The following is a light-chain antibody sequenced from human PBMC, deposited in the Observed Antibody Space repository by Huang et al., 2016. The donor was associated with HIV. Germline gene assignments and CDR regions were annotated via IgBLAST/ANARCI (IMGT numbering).Light chain of an antibody. CDR1: QSVSNNY. J-gene: IGKJ2*01. Sequence: VLTQTPGTLSLSPGERATLACRASQSVSNNYLAWYQQQPGQAPRLLIYGASSRATAISDRFSGSGSGTNFTLTITRLAPEDFAVYYCQQYGSSPYTFGQGTQLEI. CDR3: QQYGSSPYT. V-gene: IGKV3-20*01. CDR2: GAS.